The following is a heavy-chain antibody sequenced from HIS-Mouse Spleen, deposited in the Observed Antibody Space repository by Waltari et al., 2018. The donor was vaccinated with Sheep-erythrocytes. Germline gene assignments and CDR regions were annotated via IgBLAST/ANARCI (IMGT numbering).Heavy chain of an antibody. J-gene: IGHJ4*02. Sequence: EWIGYIYYSGSTYYNPSLKSRVTISVDTSKSQFSLKLSSVTAADTAVYYCARAPYYYDSSGYYYFDYWGQGTLVTVSS. CDR2: IYYSGST. V-gene: IGHV4-30-4*01. CDR3: ARAPYYYDSSGYYYFDY. D-gene: IGHD3-22*01.